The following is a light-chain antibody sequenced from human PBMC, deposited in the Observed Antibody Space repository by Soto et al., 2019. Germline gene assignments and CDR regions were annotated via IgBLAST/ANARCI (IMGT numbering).Light chain of an antibody. Sequence: SYELTQPPSVSVSPGQTASITCSGDRLGNKYVCWYQQKPGQSPVLVIYQDNKRPSGIPERFSGSNSGNTATLTISGTQAMDEADYYCQAWDTSAYSVFGTGTKVTVL. J-gene: IGLJ1*01. CDR2: QDN. CDR1: RLGNKY. CDR3: QAWDTSAYSV. V-gene: IGLV3-1*01.